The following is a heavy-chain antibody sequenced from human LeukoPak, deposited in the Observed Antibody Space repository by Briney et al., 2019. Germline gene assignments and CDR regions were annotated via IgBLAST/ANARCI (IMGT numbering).Heavy chain of an antibody. CDR2: IYHSGST. V-gene: IGHV4-30-2*01. CDR1: GGSISSGGYY. Sequence: PSETLSLTCTVSGGSISSGGYYWSWLRQPPGKGLEWIGYIYHSGSTYYTPSLKSRVTISVDRSKNQFFLKLGSVTAADTAVYYCARDQFLEYAFDIWGQGTTVTVSS. D-gene: IGHD3-3*01. CDR3: ARDQFLEYAFDI. J-gene: IGHJ3*02.